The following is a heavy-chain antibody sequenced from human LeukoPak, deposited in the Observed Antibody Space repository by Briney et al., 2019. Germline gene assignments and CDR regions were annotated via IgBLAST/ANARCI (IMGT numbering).Heavy chain of an antibody. Sequence: ASVKVSCKASGYTFTGYYMHWVRRAPGQGLEWMGWINPNSGGTNYAQKFQGRVTMTRDPSISTAYMELSRLRSDDTAVYYCARDRPGLVIITPWFDPWGQGTLVTVSS. CDR2: INPNSGGT. J-gene: IGHJ5*02. CDR3: ARDRPGLVIITPWFDP. V-gene: IGHV1-2*02. CDR1: GYTFTGYY. D-gene: IGHD3-9*01.